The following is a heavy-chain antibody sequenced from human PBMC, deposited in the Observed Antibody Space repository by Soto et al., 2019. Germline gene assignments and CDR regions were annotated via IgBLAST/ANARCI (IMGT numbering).Heavy chain of an antibody. CDR3: ARGIKEGFDP. CDR1: GDSINDGDYY. D-gene: IGHD1-20*01. V-gene: IGHV4-30-4*01. Sequence: PSETLSLTCTVSGDSINDGDYYWSWIRQPPGKDLEWIAYIYYNGIIHYNPSLKSRVTISLDPSKNQFSLTMTSVTDADTAVYSCARGIKEGFDPWGQGTLVTVSS. CDR2: IYYNGII. J-gene: IGHJ5*02.